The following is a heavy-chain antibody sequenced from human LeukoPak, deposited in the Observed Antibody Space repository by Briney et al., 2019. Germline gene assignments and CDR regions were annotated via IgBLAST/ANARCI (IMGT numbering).Heavy chain of an antibody. CDR3: ARGGFTVVTPDAFDI. V-gene: IGHV1-69*05. J-gene: IGHJ3*02. Sequence: ASVKVSCKASGGTFSSYAISWVRQAPGQGLEWMGGIIPIFGTANYAQKFQGRVTITTDESTSTAYMELSSLRSEDTAVYYCARGGFTVVTPDAFDIWGQGTMVTVSS. CDR2: IIPIFGTA. CDR1: GGTFSSYA. D-gene: IGHD4-23*01.